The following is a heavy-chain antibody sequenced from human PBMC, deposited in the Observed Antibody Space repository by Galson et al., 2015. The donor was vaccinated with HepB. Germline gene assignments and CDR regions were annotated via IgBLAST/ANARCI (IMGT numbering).Heavy chain of an antibody. D-gene: IGHD3-3*01. CDR1: GFTFSGSA. V-gene: IGHV3-73*01. Sequence: SLRLSCAASGFTFSGSAMHWVRQAPGKGLEWVGRIRSKANSYSTAYAASVKGRFTISRDDSKNTTYLQMNSLKTEDTAVYYCTRHVQGYDFWSGLIYYYHMDVWGKGTTVTVSS. CDR2: IRSKANSYST. J-gene: IGHJ6*03. CDR3: TRHVQGYDFWSGLIYYYHMDV.